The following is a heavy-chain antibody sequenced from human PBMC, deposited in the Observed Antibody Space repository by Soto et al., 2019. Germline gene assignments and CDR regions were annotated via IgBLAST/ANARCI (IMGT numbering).Heavy chain of an antibody. V-gene: IGHV3-21*04. CDR3: ATLSGDYYYYGMDV. Sequence: GGSLRLSCAASGFTFSSYSMNWVRQAPGKGLEWVSAISSSSGYTYYADSVKGRFTISRDNAKNTLYLQMNSLRAEDTAVYYCATLSGDYYYYGMDVWGQGTTVTVSS. CDR2: ISSSSGYT. CDR1: GFTFSSYS. J-gene: IGHJ6*02.